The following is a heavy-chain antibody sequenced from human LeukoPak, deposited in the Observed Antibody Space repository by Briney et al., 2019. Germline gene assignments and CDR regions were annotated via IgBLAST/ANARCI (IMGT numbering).Heavy chain of an antibody. CDR2: ISSSSSYI. V-gene: IGHV3-21*01. D-gene: IGHD5-24*01. J-gene: IGHJ4*02. CDR1: GFTFSSYS. Sequence: GGSLRLSCAASGFTFSSYSMNWVRQAPGKGLEWVSSISSSSSYIYYEDSVKGRFTISRDNAKNSLYLQMNSLRAEDTAVYYCARGRDGYKFDYWGQGTLVTVSS. CDR3: ARGRDGYKFDY.